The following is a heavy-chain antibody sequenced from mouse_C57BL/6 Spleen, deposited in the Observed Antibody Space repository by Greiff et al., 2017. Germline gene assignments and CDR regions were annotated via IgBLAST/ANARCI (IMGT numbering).Heavy chain of an antibody. V-gene: IGHV1-76*01. D-gene: IGHD2-4*01. CDR3: ARDYDYDGDAMDY. CDR2: IYPGSGNT. J-gene: IGHJ4*01. Sequence: VQLQQSGAELVRPGASVKLSCKASGYTFTDYYINWVKQRPGQGLEWIARIYPGSGNTYYNEKFKGKATLTAEKSSSTAYMQLSSLTSEDSAVYFCARDYDYDGDAMDYWGQGTSVTVSS. CDR1: GYTFTDYY.